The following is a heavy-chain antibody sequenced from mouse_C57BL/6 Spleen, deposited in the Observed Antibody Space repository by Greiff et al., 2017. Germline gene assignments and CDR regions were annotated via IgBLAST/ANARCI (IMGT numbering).Heavy chain of an antibody. Sequence: QVQLQQPGAELVKPGASVKLSCKASGYTFTSYWLHWVKQRPGQGLEWIGMIHPNSGSTNYNEKFKSKATLTVDKSSSTAYMQLSSLTSEDSAVYYCASPMITTRDWYFDVWGTGTTVTVSS. J-gene: IGHJ1*03. V-gene: IGHV1-64*01. CDR2: IHPNSGST. CDR1: GYTFTSYW. CDR3: ASPMITTRDWYFDV. D-gene: IGHD2-4*01.